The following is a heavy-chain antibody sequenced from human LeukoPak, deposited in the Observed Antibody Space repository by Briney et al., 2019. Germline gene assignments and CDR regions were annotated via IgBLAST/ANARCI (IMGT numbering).Heavy chain of an antibody. CDR1: GYTFTDYY. CDR2: INPNTGDT. J-gene: IGHJ3*02. D-gene: IGHD1-26*01. V-gene: IGHV1-2*06. CDR3: ARVRGSHGIFDI. Sequence: ASVKVSCKASGYTFTDYYMHWVRQAPGQGLEWMGRINPNTGDTNYAQKFQGRVTMTRDTSLTTVYMELSRLRSEDTAVYYCARVRGSHGIFDIWGQGTMVTVSS.